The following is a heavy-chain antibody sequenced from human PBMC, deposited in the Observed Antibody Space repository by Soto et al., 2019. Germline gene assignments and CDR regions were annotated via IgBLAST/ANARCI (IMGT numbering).Heavy chain of an antibody. Sequence: QVQLVQSGAEVKKPGASVKVSCKASGYIFTNYYIHLVRQAPGQGLEWMAIINPLPTSGSTNYAQKFQGRVTVTRDTSTSTVYLELSSLRSDETAVYYCARDLAAAAYWGQGTLVTVSS. CDR3: ARDLAAAAY. CDR1: GYIFTNYY. D-gene: IGHD6-13*01. J-gene: IGHJ4*02. V-gene: IGHV1-46*01. CDR2: INPLPTSGST.